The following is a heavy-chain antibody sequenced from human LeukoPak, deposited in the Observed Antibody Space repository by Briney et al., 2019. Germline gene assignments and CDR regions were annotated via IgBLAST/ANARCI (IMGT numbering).Heavy chain of an antibody. J-gene: IGHJ3*02. V-gene: IGHV5-51*01. Sequence: GESLKISCKGSGYSFNTYWIGWVRQMPGKGLEWMGIIYPGDSDTRYSPSFQGQVTISADKSISTAYLQWSSLKASDTAMYYCARQRSYYDSSGYYYAFDIWGQGTMVTVSS. CDR3: ARQRSYYDSSGYYYAFDI. D-gene: IGHD3-22*01. CDR2: IYPGDSDT. CDR1: GYSFNTYW.